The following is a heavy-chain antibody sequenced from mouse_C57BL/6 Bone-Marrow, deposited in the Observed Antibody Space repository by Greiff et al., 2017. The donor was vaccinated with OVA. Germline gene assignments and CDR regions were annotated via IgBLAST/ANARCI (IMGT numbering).Heavy chain of an antibody. CDR2: ISGGGGNT. J-gene: IGHJ4*01. CDR3: ARHDGYYYAMDY. D-gene: IGHD2-3*01. CDR1: GFTFSSYT. Sequence: EVQLVESGGGLVKPGGSLKLSCAASGFTFSSYTMSWVRQTPEKRLEWVATISGGGGNTYYPDSVKGRFTISRDNAKNTLYLQMSSLRSEDTALYYCARHDGYYYAMDYWGQGTSVTVSS. V-gene: IGHV5-9*01.